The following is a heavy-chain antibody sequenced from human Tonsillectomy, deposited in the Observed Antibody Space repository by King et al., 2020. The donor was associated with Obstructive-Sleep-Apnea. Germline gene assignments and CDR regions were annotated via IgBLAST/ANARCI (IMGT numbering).Heavy chain of an antibody. CDR2: IWDDGSKK. D-gene: IGHD3-10*01. CDR1: GFTFSSYC. Sequence: VQLVESGGGVVQPGRSLRRSCAAAGFTFSSYCMHWVRQAPVKGLEGVSVIWDDGSKKYYAESVKGRFTVARDNSKNTLYLQMNSLRAEETAVYYCAKEKGSGSYCFDSWGQGTLVTVSS. CDR3: AKEKGSGSYCFDS. J-gene: IGHJ4*02. V-gene: IGHV3-33*06.